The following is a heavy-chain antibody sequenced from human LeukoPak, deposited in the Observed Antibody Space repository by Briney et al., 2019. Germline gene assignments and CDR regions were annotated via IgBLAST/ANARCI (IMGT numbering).Heavy chain of an antibody. J-gene: IGHJ3*02. CDR2: IYYSGST. D-gene: IGHD3-22*01. Sequence: SETLSLTCTVSGGSISSYYWSWIRQPPGKGLEWIGYIYYSGSTNYNPSLKSRVTISVDTSKNQFSLKLSSVTAADTAVYYCARGVYYDSSGYSKVAFDIWGQGTMVTVSS. CDR1: GGSISSYY. CDR3: ARGVYYDSSGYSKVAFDI. V-gene: IGHV4-59*01.